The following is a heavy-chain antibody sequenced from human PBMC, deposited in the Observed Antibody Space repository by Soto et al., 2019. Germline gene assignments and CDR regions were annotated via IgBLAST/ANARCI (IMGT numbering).Heavy chain of an antibody. Sequence: QLQLQESGPGLVKPSETLSLTCTVSGGSISSSSSYWGWIRQPTGKGLEWIGYIYYSGSTNYNPSHMSLISIFVYTSKIQLSLKQNSVTAADTAVDYRARQSRGAATGTSVIYEFDTWGQGTLVTVSS. CDR3: ARQSRGAATGTSVIYEFDT. D-gene: IGHD4-17*01. J-gene: IGHJ5*02. CDR2: IYYSGST. CDR1: GGSISSSSSY. V-gene: IGHV4-39*01.